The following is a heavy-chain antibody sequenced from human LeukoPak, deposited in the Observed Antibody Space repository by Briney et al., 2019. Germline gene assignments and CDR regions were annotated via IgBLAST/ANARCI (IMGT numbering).Heavy chain of an antibody. D-gene: IGHD3-22*01. V-gene: IGHV3-48*03. Sequence: GGSLRLSCAASGFTFSSYEMHWVRQAPGKGLEWVSYISSSDSTIYYADSVKGRFTISRDNSKNTLYLQMNSLRAEDTAVYYCAKDDYYDSYMDVWGEGTTVTISS. J-gene: IGHJ6*03. CDR2: ISSSDSTI. CDR3: AKDDYYDSYMDV. CDR1: GFTFSSYE.